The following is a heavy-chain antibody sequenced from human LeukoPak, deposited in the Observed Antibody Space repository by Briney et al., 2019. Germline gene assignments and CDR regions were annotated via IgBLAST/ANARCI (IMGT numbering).Heavy chain of an antibody. Sequence: GASVKVSCKASGYTFTSYGISWVRQAPGQGLEWMGWISAYNGNTNYAQKLQGRVTMTTDTSTSTAYMELRSLRSDDTAVYYCARVIGDPRIAARRDYPFDYWGQGTLVTVSS. J-gene: IGHJ4*02. CDR3: ARVIGDPRIAARRDYPFDY. D-gene: IGHD6-6*01. CDR1: GYTFTSYG. V-gene: IGHV1-18*01. CDR2: ISAYNGNT.